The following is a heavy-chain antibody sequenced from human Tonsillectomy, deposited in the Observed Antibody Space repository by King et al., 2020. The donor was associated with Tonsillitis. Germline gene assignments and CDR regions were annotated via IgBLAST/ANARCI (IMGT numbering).Heavy chain of an antibody. CDR3: ARDSNPYYYGSGSWDGMDV. CDR1: GFTFSSYS. Sequence: VQLVESGGGLVKPGGSLRLSCAASGFTFSSYSMNWVRQAPGKGLEWVSSISSSSSYIYYADSVKGRFTISRDNAKNSLYLQMNSLRAEDTAVYYCARDSNPYYYGSGSWDGMDVWGQGTTVTVSS. V-gene: IGHV3-21*01. CDR2: ISSSSSYI. D-gene: IGHD3-10*01. J-gene: IGHJ6*02.